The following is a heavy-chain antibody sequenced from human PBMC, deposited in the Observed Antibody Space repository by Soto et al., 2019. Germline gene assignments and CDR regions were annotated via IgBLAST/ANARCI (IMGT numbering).Heavy chain of an antibody. CDR2: ISGTGRST. D-gene: IGHD6-25*01. Sequence: EVQLLESGGGLVQPGGSLRLSCVASGFSFSSYAMSWVRQAPGKGLEWVSTISGTGRSTYYADSAKGRFTISRDNSKNTLYLQVNSLRAEDTAVYYCAKDPSGYTDGYYYYYYMDVWGKGTTVTVSS. V-gene: IGHV3-23*01. CDR3: AKDPSGYTDGYYYYYYMDV. CDR1: GFSFSSYA. J-gene: IGHJ6*03.